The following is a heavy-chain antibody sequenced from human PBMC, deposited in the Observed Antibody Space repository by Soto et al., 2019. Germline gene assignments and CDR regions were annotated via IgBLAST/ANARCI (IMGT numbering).Heavy chain of an antibody. D-gene: IGHD6-19*01. J-gene: IGHJ6*02. V-gene: IGHV3-15*01. CDR1: GFTFSNAL. CDR2: IKIKTDGLTT. Sequence: GESPRLFCGASGFTFSNALMSWVGQAPGKGLEWVGRIKIKTDGLTTDYAAPVKGRFTISRDDSKNTLYLQMNSLKTEDTAVYYCTAPGIAVAGPTYYFYGMDVWGQGTSVTVSS. CDR3: TAPGIAVAGPTYYFYGMDV.